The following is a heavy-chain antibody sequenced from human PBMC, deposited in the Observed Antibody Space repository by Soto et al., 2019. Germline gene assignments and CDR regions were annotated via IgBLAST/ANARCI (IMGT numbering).Heavy chain of an antibody. Sequence: QVQLQESGPGLVKPSQTLSLTCTVSGGSISSGDYYWSWIRQPPGKGLEWIGYIYYSGRTYYNPSLKSRVTISVDTSKNQFSLKLSSVTAADTAVYYCARAPNRYDSSGYPHWYFDLWGRGTLVTVSS. CDR3: ARAPNRYDSSGYPHWYFDL. D-gene: IGHD3-22*01. CDR1: GGSISSGDYY. J-gene: IGHJ2*01. V-gene: IGHV4-30-4*01. CDR2: IYYSGRT.